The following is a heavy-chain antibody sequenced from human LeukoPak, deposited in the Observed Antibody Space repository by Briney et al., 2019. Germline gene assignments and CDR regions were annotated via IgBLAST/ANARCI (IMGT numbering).Heavy chain of an antibody. V-gene: IGHV4-34*01. J-gene: IGHJ3*02. D-gene: IGHD4-23*01. CDR1: GGSFSGYY. Sequence: PSETLSLTCAVYGGSFSGYYWSWIRQPPGKGLEWIGEINHSGSTNYNPSLKSRVTISVDTSKNQFSLKLSSVTAADTAVYYCARGYYGGKRAFDIWGQGTMVTVSS. CDR3: ARGYYGGKRAFDI. CDR2: INHSGST.